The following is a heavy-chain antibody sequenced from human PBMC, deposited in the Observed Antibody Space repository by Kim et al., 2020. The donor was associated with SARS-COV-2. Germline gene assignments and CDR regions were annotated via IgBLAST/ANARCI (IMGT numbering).Heavy chain of an antibody. D-gene: IGHD6-19*01. CDR3: ARDGAPAVAGHDI. J-gene: IGHJ3*02. Sequence: YADCVKGRFTISRDNSKNTLYLRMNSLRAEDTAVYYCARDGAPAVAGHDIWGQGTMVTVSS. V-gene: IGHV3-33*01.